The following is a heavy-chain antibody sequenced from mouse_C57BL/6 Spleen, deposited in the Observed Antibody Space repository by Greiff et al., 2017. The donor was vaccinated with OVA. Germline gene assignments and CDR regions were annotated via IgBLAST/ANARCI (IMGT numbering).Heavy chain of an antibody. D-gene: IGHD1-1*01. Sequence: QVQLQQSGAELVKPGASVKLSCKASGYTFTEYTIHWVKQRSGQGLEWIGWFYPGSGSIKYNEKFKDKATLTADKSSSTVYMELSRLTSEDSAVYFCARHEVPDYYGSSQYYFDYWGQGTTLTVSS. CDR3: ARHEVPDYYGSSQYYFDY. CDR1: GYTFTEYT. J-gene: IGHJ2*01. V-gene: IGHV1-62-2*01. CDR2: FYPGSGSI.